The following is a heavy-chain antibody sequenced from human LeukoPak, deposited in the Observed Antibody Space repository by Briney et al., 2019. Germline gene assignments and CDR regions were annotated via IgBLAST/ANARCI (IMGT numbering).Heavy chain of an antibody. J-gene: IGHJ4*02. CDR1: GFTSSSNS. V-gene: IGHV3-21*01. Sequence: GGALRLSCAASGFTSSSNSMNWVRQAPGKGLECVSSIINSNGCIYYADSVKGRFTISRDNDENSLYLQMKSLRTADNAAFYCARAGEIVVVSAEFDYWGQGTLVTVSS. CDR2: IINSNGCI. CDR3: ARAGEIVVVSAEFDY. D-gene: IGHD2-21*02.